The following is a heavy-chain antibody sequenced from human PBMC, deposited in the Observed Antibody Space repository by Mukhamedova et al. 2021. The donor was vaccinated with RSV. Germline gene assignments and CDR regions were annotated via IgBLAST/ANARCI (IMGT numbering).Heavy chain of an antibody. CDR3: ACNLMGAHGEFDY. V-gene: IGHV1-2*02. CDR2: MGGT. J-gene: IGHJ4*02. Sequence: MGGTNYAQKFQGRVTMTRDTSISTAYMELSRLRSDDTAVYYCACNLMGAHGEFDYWGQGTLVTVSS. D-gene: IGHD1-26*01.